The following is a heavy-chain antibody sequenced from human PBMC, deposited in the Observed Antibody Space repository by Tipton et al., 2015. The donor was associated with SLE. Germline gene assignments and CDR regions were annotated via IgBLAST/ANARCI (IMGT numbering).Heavy chain of an antibody. CDR1: GGSISSYY. J-gene: IGHJ4*02. V-gene: IGHV4-59*08. CDR2: IYYSGST. Sequence: TLSLTCTVSGGSISSYYWSWIRQPPGKGLEWIGYIYYSGSTNYNPSLKSRVTISVDTSKNQFSLKLSSVTAADTAVYYCARANWVNFDYWGQGTLVTVSS. D-gene: IGHD7-27*01. CDR3: ARANWVNFDY.